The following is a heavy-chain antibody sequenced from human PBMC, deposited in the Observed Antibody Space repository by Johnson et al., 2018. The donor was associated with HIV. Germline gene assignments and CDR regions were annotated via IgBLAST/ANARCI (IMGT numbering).Heavy chain of an antibody. CDR2: INWNGGST. CDR3: AREAVTLRGWGNVFDI. J-gene: IGHJ3*02. D-gene: IGHD3-16*01. Sequence: VQLVESGGGLVQPGGSLRLSCAASGFTVSSNYMSWVRQAPGKGLEWVSGINWNGGSTGYADSMKGRFTISGDNSKNTLSLQMNSLRAEDTAVYYCAREAVTLRGWGNVFDIWGQGTMVTVAS. CDR1: GFTVSSNY. V-gene: IGHV3-66*01.